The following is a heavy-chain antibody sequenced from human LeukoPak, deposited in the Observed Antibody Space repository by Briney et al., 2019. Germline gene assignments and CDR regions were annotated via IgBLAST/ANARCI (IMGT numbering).Heavy chain of an antibody. Sequence: GGSLRLSCAASGFTFSTYEMNWVRQAPGKGLEWVSYIGSSGSAIYYADSVKGRFTISRDNAKNSLYLQMNSLRVEETAIYYCARGTDSGTSTRGGAFDIWGQGTMVTVSS. CDR1: GFTFSTYE. V-gene: IGHV3-48*03. CDR3: ARGTDSGTSTRGGAFDI. CDR2: IGSSGSAI. D-gene: IGHD1-26*01. J-gene: IGHJ3*02.